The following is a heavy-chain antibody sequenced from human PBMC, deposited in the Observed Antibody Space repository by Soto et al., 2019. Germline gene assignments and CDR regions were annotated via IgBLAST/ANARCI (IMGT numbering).Heavy chain of an antibody. Sequence: SETLSLTCTVSSGSISSYYWIWIGHPPGKGLEWIGYIYYSVSTNYNPSLKSRVTISVDTSKNQFSLKLSSVTAADTAVYYCAREGGKRGKYCSSTSCYRGGTYYYYGMDVWGQGTTVTVSS. J-gene: IGHJ6*02. CDR1: SGSISSYY. CDR2: IYYSVST. D-gene: IGHD2-2*01. V-gene: IGHV4-59*01. CDR3: AREGGKRGKYCSSTSCYRGGTYYYYGMDV.